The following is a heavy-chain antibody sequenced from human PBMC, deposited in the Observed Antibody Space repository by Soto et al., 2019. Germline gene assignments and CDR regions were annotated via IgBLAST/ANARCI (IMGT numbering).Heavy chain of an antibody. V-gene: IGHV1-69*13. Sequence: SVKVSCKASGGTFSSYAISWVRQAPGQGLEWMGGIIPIFGTANYAQKFQGRATITADESTSTAYMELSSLRSEDTAVYYCARYYSQWLVPYAFDIWGQGTMVTVSS. CDR1: GGTFSSYA. J-gene: IGHJ3*02. CDR3: ARYYSQWLVPYAFDI. CDR2: IIPIFGTA. D-gene: IGHD6-19*01.